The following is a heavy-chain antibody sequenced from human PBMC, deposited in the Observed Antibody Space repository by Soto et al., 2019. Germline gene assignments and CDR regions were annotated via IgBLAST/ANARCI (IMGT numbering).Heavy chain of an antibody. Sequence: GGSLRLSCAASGFTFNNYAMSWVRQAPGKGLEWVSAISSSGYSTYYADSVKGRFTISRDNSKNTVYLQMNNLRAEDTAVYYCAKGSVVVAAKFDPWGQGTLVTVSS. CDR3: AKGSVVVAAKFDP. CDR1: GFTFNNYA. D-gene: IGHD2-21*02. CDR2: ISSSGYST. J-gene: IGHJ5*02. V-gene: IGHV3-23*01.